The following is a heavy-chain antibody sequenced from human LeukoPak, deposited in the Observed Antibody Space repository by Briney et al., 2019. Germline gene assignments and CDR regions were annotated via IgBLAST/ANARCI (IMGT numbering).Heavy chain of an antibody. CDR3: ARISVLRFYSPYYFDY. V-gene: IGHV4-59*01. J-gene: IGHJ4*02. CDR1: GGSISSYY. D-gene: IGHD5-12*01. CDR2: IYYSGST. Sequence: SETLSLTCTVSGGSISSYYWSWIRQPPGKGLEWIGYIYYSGSTNYNPSLKSRVTISVDTSKTQFSLKLSSVTAADTAVYYCARISVLRFYSPYYFDYWGQGTLVTVSS.